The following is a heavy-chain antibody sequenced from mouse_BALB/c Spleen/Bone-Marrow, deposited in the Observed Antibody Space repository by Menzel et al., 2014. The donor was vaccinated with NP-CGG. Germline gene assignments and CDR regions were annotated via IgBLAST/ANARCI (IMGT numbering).Heavy chain of an antibody. CDR3: ARHYGSSYGAMDY. CDR2: ISCYNGAT. Sequence: LVKTGASVKISCKASGYSFTGYYMHWVKQSHGKSLEWIGYISCYNGATSYNQKFKGKATFTVDTSSSTAYVQCNSLTAEDSAVYYCARHYGSSYGAMDYWGQGTSVTVSS. V-gene: IGHV1S34*01. CDR1: GYSFTGYY. J-gene: IGHJ4*01. D-gene: IGHD1-1*01.